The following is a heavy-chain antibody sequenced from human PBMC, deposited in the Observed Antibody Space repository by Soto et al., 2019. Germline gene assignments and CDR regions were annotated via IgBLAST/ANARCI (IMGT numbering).Heavy chain of an antibody. CDR2: IKQDGSEK. CDR1: GFTFSSYW. V-gene: IGHV3-7*01. J-gene: IGHJ6*03. CDR3: ARESHPGREIYYYYYMDV. Sequence: ESGGGLVQPGGSLRLSCAASGFTFSSYWMSWVRQAPGKGLEWVANIKQDGSEKYYVDSVKGRFTISRDNAKNSLYLQMNSLRAEDTAVYYCARESHPGREIYYYYYMDVWGKGTTVTVSS.